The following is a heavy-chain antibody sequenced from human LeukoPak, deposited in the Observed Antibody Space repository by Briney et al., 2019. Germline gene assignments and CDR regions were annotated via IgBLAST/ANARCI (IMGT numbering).Heavy chain of an antibody. Sequence: GGSLRLSCAASGFTFSNYAMSWVRQAPGRGLEWASAISGSSGSTYYADSVKGRFTISRDNSKNTVYLQMNSLRAEDTAVYSCAQGGSGWYHRLDYWGQGTLVTVSP. V-gene: IGHV3-23*01. CDR3: AQGGSGWYHRLDY. CDR2: ISGSSGST. D-gene: IGHD6-19*01. J-gene: IGHJ4*02. CDR1: GFTFSNYA.